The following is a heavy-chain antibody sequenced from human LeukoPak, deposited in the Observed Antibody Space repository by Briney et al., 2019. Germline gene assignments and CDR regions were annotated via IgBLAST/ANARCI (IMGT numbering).Heavy chain of an antibody. Sequence: GGSLRLSCAASGFTFSSYAMSWVRQAPGKGLEWVSAISGSGGSTYYTDSVKGRFTISRDNSKNTLYLQMNSLRAEDTAVYYCAKAWDGSGSYPPLFDYWGQGTLVTVSS. CDR1: GFTFSSYA. CDR2: ISGSGGST. J-gene: IGHJ4*02. V-gene: IGHV3-23*01. CDR3: AKAWDGSGSYPPLFDY. D-gene: IGHD3-10*01.